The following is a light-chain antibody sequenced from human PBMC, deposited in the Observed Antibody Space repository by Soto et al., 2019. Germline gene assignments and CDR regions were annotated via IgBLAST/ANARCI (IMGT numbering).Light chain of an antibody. CDR3: QHRSNWPWT. J-gene: IGKJ1*01. CDR2: DAS. Sequence: EIVLTQSPATLSLSPGERVTLSCWASQSVRSNLAWYQQKPGQAPRLLICDASNRATGIPARFSGSGSWTDSTLAISSREPEDFAVYYCQHRSNWPWTFGQGTKVEIQ. V-gene: IGKV3-11*01. CDR1: QSVRSN.